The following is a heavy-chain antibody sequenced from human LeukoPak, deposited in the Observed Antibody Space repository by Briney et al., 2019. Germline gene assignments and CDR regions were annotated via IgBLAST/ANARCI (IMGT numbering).Heavy chain of an antibody. CDR2: IRYDGNNK. CDR1: GFTFSSYG. V-gene: IGHV3-30*02. Sequence: GGSLRLSCAASGFTFSSYGMHWVRQAPGKGLEWVAFIRYDGNNKYYADSVKGRFTISRDNSKNTLYLQMNSLRAEDTAVYYCARDQVEQQLDYYYYYGMDVWGQGTTVTVSS. D-gene: IGHD6-13*01. J-gene: IGHJ6*02. CDR3: ARDQVEQQLDYYYYYGMDV.